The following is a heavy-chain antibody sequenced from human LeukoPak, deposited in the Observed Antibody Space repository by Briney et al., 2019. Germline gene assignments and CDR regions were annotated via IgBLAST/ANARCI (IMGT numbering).Heavy chain of an antibody. V-gene: IGHV4-34*01. CDR2: INHSGST. J-gene: IGHJ6*03. Sequence: SETLSLTCAVYGGSFSGYYWSWIRQPPGKGLEWIGEINHSGSTNYNPSLKSRVTISVDTSKNQFSLKLSSVTAADTAVYYCARGPYSYGYYYYYYMDVWGKGTTVTASS. CDR3: ARGPYSYGYYYYYYMDV. D-gene: IGHD5-18*01. CDR1: GGSFSGYY.